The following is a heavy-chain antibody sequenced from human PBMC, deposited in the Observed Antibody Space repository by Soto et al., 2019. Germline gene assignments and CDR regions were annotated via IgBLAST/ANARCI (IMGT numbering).Heavy chain of an antibody. Sequence: PGGSLRLSCAVSGFTFSSYAMHWVRQAPGKGLEWVALISYDGSSKYYADSVKGRFTISRDDSKNTLYLQMISLRAEDTAVYYCARAWVILGTSYLDYWGQGTLVTVSS. CDR2: ISYDGSSK. CDR3: ARAWVILGTSYLDY. CDR1: GFTFSSYA. D-gene: IGHD1-26*01. J-gene: IGHJ4*02. V-gene: IGHV3-30-3*01.